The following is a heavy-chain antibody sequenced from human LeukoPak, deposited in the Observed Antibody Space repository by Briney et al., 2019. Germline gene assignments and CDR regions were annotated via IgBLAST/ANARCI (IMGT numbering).Heavy chain of an antibody. D-gene: IGHD3-22*01. Sequence: GGSLRLSCAASGFTFSSYAMHWVRQAPGKGLEGVAVISYDGSNKYYADSVKGRFTISRDNSKNTLYLQMNSLRAEDTAVYYCARNYYDSSGYYYSLGYWGQGTLVTVSS. J-gene: IGHJ4*02. CDR2: ISYDGSNK. CDR1: GFTFSSYA. CDR3: ARNYYDSSGYYYSLGY. V-gene: IGHV3-30-3*01.